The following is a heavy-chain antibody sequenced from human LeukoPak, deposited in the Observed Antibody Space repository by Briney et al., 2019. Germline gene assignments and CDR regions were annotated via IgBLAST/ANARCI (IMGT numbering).Heavy chain of an antibody. CDR1: GFTFSNYA. CDR3: AKDARPSY. V-gene: IGHV3-23*01. J-gene: IGHJ4*02. Sequence: PGGSLRLSCAASGFTFSNYAMSWVRQAPGKGLEWVSAIIGSDGSTYYADSVKGRFTISRDNSKNTLYLQMNSLRADDTAVYFCAKDARPSYWGQGTLVTVSS. CDR2: IIGSDGST.